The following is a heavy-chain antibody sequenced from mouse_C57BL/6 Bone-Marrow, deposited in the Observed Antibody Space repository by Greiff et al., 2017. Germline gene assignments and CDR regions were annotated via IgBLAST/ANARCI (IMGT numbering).Heavy chain of an antibody. Sequence: VQLQQPGAELVKPGASVKMSCKASGYTFSSYWITWVKQRPGQVLEWIGYIYPGSGSTNSNEQFKSKATLNVDTSSSTAYMQRSSLTSEVSAVYYCARYGFAWFAYWGQGTLVTVSA. V-gene: IGHV1-55*01. CDR1: GYTFSSYW. CDR2: IYPGSGST. CDR3: ARYGFAWFAY. D-gene: IGHD2-2*01. J-gene: IGHJ3*01.